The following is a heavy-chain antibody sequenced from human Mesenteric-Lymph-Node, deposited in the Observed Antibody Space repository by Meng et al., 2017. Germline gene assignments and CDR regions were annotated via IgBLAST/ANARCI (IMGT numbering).Heavy chain of an antibody. Sequence: QGQLQQWGAGLLKPSETLSLTCAGYGGSFSGYYWSWIRQPPGKGLEWIGEINHSGSANYNPSLKSRVTISVDTSKNQFSLKLSSVTAADTAVYYCATEERGYFDYWGQGTLVTVSS. CDR2: INHSGSA. CDR3: ATEERGYFDY. CDR1: GGSFSGYY. V-gene: IGHV4-34*01. D-gene: IGHD1-1*01. J-gene: IGHJ4*02.